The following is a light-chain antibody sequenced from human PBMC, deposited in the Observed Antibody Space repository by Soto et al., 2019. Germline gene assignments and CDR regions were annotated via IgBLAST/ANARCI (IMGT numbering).Light chain of an antibody. CDR1: SSDVGSYNR. J-gene: IGLJ2*01. CDR2: EVS. V-gene: IGLV2-18*02. Sequence: QSVLTQPPSVSGSPGQSVTISCTGTSSDVGSYNRVSWYQQSPSTAPKLIIYEVSNRPSGVPDRFSGSKSGNTASLTISGLQAEDEAHYFCGSYTASTYFVIFGGGNQLTVL. CDR3: GSYTASTYFVI.